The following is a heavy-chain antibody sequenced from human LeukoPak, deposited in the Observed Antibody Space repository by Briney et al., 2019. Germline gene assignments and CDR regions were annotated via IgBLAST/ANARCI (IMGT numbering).Heavy chain of an antibody. J-gene: IGHJ4*02. CDR1: GFTFSSYA. CDR2: LSGSGGAT. Sequence: GGSLRLSCAASGFTFSSYAMSWVRQAPGKGLEWVSALSGSGGATFYADSVKGRFTISRDTSKNTLYLQMNSLRVEDTAVYYCARLASGTYYVIDYWGQGTLVTVSS. CDR3: ARLASGTYYVIDY. D-gene: IGHD1-26*01. V-gene: IGHV3-23*01.